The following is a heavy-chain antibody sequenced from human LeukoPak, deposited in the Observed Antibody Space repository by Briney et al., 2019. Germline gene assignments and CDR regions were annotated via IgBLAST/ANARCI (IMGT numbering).Heavy chain of an antibody. V-gene: IGHV1-2*02. CDR2: INPNSGGT. D-gene: IGHD3-22*01. CDR1: GYTFTGYY. J-gene: IGHJ4*02. Sequence: GASVKVSCKASGYTFTGYYMHWVRQAPGQGLEWMGWINPNSGGTNYAQKFQGRVTMTRDTSISTAYMELSRLRSDDTAVYYCARDPPYYYDSSGYDYWGQGTLVTVSS. CDR3: ARDPPYYYDSSGYDY.